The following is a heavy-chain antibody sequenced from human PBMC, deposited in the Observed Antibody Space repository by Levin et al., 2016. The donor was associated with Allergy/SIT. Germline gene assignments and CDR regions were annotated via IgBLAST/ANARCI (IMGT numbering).Heavy chain of an antibody. Sequence: LSLTCEASGFTFTDCWMHWVRQVPGKGLVWVAHINRDGSSTTYVDSVKGRFTISRDNAKNSLYLQMNSLRPEDTAVYYCARGVGIDYWGQGTLVTVSS. CDR2: INRDGSST. V-gene: IGHV3-74*01. D-gene: IGHD3-10*01. CDR3: ARGVGIDY. CDR1: GFTFTDCW. J-gene: IGHJ4*02.